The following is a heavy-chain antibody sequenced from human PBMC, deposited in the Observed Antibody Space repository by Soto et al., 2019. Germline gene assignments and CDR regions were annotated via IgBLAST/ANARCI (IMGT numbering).Heavy chain of an antibody. CDR2: IYYSGST. D-gene: IGHD3-22*01. J-gene: IGHJ4*02. V-gene: IGHV4-34*09. CDR1: GGSFSGYY. Sequence: SETLSLTCAVYGGSFSGYYWSWIRQPPGKGLEWIGYIYYSGSTYYNSSLKSRVTVSVDTFKNQFSLKLSSVTAADTALYYCARGGTYYYDSSGYYYFDYWGQGTLVTVSS. CDR3: ARGGTYYYDSSGYYYFDY.